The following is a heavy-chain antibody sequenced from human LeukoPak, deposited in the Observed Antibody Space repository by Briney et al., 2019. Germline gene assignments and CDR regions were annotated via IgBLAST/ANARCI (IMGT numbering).Heavy chain of an antibody. J-gene: IGHJ5*02. CDR2: IKQDGSEK. V-gene: IGHV3-7*03. CDR3: ARGLAAAELNWFDP. Sequence: GGSLRLSCAASGFTFSSYWMSWVRQAPGKGLEWVANIKQDGSEKYYVDSVKGRFIISRDNAKNSLYLQMNSLRAEDTAVYYCARGLAAAELNWFDPWGQGTLVTVSS. D-gene: IGHD6-13*01. CDR1: GFTFSSYW.